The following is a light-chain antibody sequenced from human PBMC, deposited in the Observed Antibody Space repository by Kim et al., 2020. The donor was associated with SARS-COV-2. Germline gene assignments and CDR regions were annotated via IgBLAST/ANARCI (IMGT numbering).Light chain of an antibody. J-gene: IGKJ1*01. CDR2: AAS. Sequence: ASVGDRGTITCRASQSISSYLNWYQQKPGKAPHLLIYAASSLQSRVPSRFSGSGSGTDFTLTISSLQPEDFATYYCQQSYSSSWTFGQGTKVDIK. V-gene: IGKV1-39*01. CDR3: QQSYSSSWT. CDR1: QSISSY.